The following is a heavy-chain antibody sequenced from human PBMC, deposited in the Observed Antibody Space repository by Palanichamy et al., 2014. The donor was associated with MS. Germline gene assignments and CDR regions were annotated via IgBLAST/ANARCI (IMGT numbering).Heavy chain of an antibody. CDR2: IHNSGAT. D-gene: IGHD5-12*01. Sequence: QLQESGPGLVKPSQTLSLTCTVSGVSISSGGYYWNWIRQPPGKGLEWIGYIHNSGATWYNPSLKSRVTSSLDTSRNQFSLNLSSVTAADTAVYYCARDGSGYAVFDYWGQGTLVTVSS. J-gene: IGHJ4*02. V-gene: IGHV4-30-4*01. CDR1: GVSISSGGYY. CDR3: ARDGSGYAVFDY.